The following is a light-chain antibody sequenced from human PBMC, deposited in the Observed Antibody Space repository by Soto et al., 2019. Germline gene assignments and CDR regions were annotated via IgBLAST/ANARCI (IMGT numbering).Light chain of an antibody. CDR2: EVS. V-gene: IGLV2-14*01. CDR3: SSYTTSSTQV. Sequence: QSALTQPASVSGSPGQSITISCTGTSSDVGYYNYVSWYQHHPGKVPKLMIYEVSNRPSGVSNRCSGSKSGNTASLTISGLQAEYEADYYCSSYTTSSTQVFGGGTKLTVL. CDR1: SSDVGYYNY. J-gene: IGLJ3*02.